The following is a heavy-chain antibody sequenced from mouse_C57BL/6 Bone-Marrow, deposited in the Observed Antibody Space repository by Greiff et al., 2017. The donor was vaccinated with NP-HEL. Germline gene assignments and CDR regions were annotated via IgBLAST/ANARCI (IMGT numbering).Heavy chain of an antibody. CDR2: IHPNSGRT. D-gene: IGHD2-3*01. CDR3: ARDGYSLDY. Sequence: QVQLQQPGAELVKPGASVKLSCKASGYTFTSYWMHWVKQRPGQGLEWIGIIHPNSGRTNYNDTFKSKATLTVDKSSSTAYMQLSSLTSEDSAGYYCARDGYSLDYGGRGTALTLSS. CDR1: GYTFTSYW. J-gene: IGHJ2*01. V-gene: IGHV1-64*01.